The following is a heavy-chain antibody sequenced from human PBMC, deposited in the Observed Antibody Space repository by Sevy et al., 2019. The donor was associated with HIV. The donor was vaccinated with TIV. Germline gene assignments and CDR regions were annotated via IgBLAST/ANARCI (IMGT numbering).Heavy chain of an antibody. CDR2: ISKDGRTK. D-gene: IGHD2-8*02. J-gene: IGHJ6*02. CDR3: AKDRCTGDVCENYYYALDI. CDR1: GFTFNSYA. Sequence: GGSLRLSCAASGFTFNSYAMHWVRQAPGKGLEWVAVISKDGRTKYYAESVKGRFTISRDNPKNTTNLQMNSLRAEDTAVFYWAKDRCTGDVCENYYYALDIWGQGTTVTVSS. V-gene: IGHV3-30*18.